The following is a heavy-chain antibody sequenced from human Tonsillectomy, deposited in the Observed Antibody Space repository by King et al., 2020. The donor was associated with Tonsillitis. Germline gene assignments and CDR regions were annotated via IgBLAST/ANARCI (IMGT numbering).Heavy chain of an antibody. J-gene: IGHJ4*02. Sequence: VQLVESGGGVFQPGGSLRLSCAASGFTFNFYSMYWVRQAPGKGLERVAVISYDGSDKDYADSVKGRFTISRDNSKNTLYLQMNSLRPEDTAVYYCARPIYCTNAVCSDYWGQGTLVTVSS. CDR2: ISYDGSDK. CDR1: GFTFNFYS. CDR3: ARPIYCTNAVCSDY. D-gene: IGHD2-8*01. V-gene: IGHV3-30*03.